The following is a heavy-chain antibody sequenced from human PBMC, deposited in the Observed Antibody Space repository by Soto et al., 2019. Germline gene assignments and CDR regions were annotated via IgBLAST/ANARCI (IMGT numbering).Heavy chain of an antibody. V-gene: IGHV3-23*01. CDR3: AKEFIAGDDFWLMDL. Sequence: GSLRLSCSPFESTFSYYSMTWVRRSPGNWLESASGIYGNGAGIQYADSVRGRFTISRDNSKNTLYLQMNSQRDEDTAVYYCAKEFIAGDDFWLMDLWGQGTLVTVSS. J-gene: IGHJ4*02. D-gene: IGHD4-17*01. CDR1: ESTFSYYS. CDR2: IYGNGAGI.